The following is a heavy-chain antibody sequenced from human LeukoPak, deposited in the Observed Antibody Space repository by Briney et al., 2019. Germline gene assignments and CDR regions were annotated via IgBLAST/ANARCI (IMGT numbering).Heavy chain of an antibody. V-gene: IGHV4-59*08. Sequence: SETLSLTCTVSGGSISSYYWSWIRQPPGKGLEWIGYFYHSGTTNYNPSLKSRVTILVDTSKNQFSLNLSSVTAADTAVYYCARRGIAAAGYDYWGQGTLVTVSS. J-gene: IGHJ4*02. CDR3: ARRGIAAAGYDY. CDR2: FYHSGTT. D-gene: IGHD6-13*01. CDR1: GGSISSYY.